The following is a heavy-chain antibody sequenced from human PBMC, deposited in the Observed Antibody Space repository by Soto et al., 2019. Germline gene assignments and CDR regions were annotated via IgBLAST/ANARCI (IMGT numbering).Heavy chain of an antibody. D-gene: IGHD3-22*01. CDR1: GFTFSSYA. J-gene: IGHJ4*02. CDR2: ICNGSSYI. Sequence: GGSLRLSCAASGFTFSSYAMHWVRQAPGKGLEWVAAICNGSSYIYYADSVKGRFTISRDNAKNSLYLQMNSLRAEDTAVYYCARDRNYYDSSGYYGYWGQGTLVTVSS. V-gene: IGHV3-21*01. CDR3: ARDRNYYDSSGYYGY.